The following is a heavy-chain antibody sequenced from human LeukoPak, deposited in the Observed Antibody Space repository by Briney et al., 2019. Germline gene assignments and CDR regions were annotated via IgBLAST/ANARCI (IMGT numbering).Heavy chain of an antibody. CDR3: ASSIAVAGHDAFDI. Sequence: PSETLSLTCTVSGGSISSSSYYWGWIRQPPGKGLEWIGSIYYSGSTYYNPSLKSRVTISVDTSKNQFSLKLSSVTAADTAVYYCASSIAVAGHDAFDIWGQGTMVTVSS. D-gene: IGHD6-19*01. V-gene: IGHV4-39*07. J-gene: IGHJ3*02. CDR2: IYYSGST. CDR1: GGSISSSSYY.